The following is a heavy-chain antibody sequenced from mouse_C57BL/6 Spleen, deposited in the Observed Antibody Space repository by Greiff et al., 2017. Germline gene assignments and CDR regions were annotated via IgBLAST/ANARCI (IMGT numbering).Heavy chain of an antibody. CDR3: ARSGNWVYYYAMDY. CDR1: GYSFTGYY. J-gene: IGHJ4*01. D-gene: IGHD4-1*01. CDR2: INPSTGGT. V-gene: IGHV1-42*01. Sequence: VQLKESGPELVKPGASVKISCKASGYSFTGYYMNWVKQSPEKSLEWIGEINPSTGGTTYNQKFKAKATLTVDKSSSTAYMQLKSLTSEDSAVYYCARSGNWVYYYAMDYWGQGTSVTVSS.